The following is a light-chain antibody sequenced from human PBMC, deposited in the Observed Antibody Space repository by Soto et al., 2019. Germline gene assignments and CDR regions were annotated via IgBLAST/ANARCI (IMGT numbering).Light chain of an antibody. CDR1: RSVSTS. CDR3: QQRSNWPPLYS. CDR2: DAS. V-gene: IGKV3-11*01. Sequence: EIVLTQSPATLSLSPGERATLSCRASRSVSTSLAWYQHKPGQAPRLLIYDASNRATGIPARFSGSGSGTDFTLTISSLEPADFAVYYCQQRSNWPPLYSFGQGTKLEIK. J-gene: IGKJ2*01.